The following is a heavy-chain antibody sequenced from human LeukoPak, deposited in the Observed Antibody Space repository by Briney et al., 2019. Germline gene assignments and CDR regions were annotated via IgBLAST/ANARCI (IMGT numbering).Heavy chain of an antibody. CDR1: GFTFTDHY. Sequence: ASMKVSRKSSGFTFTDHYIHWVRQGPGQGLEWMGYIGPHSTFTSSPQEFQGRVTMTRDASMSTAYMELTRLTSDDTAVYYCVREGEGPLSKDFDYWGQGTLVTVSS. J-gene: IGHJ4*02. CDR3: VREGEGPLSKDFDY. CDR2: IGPHSTFT. D-gene: IGHD2/OR15-2a*01. V-gene: IGHV1-2*02.